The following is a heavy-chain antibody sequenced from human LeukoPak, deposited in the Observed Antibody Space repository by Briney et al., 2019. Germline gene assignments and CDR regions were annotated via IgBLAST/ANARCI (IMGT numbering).Heavy chain of an antibody. CDR3: AKVDATYGSGSYYPWVY. Sequence: GGSLRLSCAAYGFTFRSSAMSWVRQAPGKGPEWVSAISGSGDSTYYADSVKGRFTISRDNSKNTLYLKMNTLRAEDTAVYYCAKVDATYGSGSYYPWVYWGQGTLVTVSS. V-gene: IGHV3-23*01. J-gene: IGHJ4*02. CDR2: ISGSGDST. CDR1: GFTFRSSA. D-gene: IGHD3-10*01.